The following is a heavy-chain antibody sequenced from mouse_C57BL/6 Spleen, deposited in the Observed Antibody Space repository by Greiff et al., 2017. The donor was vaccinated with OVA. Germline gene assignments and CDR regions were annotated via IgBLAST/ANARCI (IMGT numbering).Heavy chain of an antibody. D-gene: IGHD2-1*01. V-gene: IGHV1-54*01. CDR1: GYAFTNYS. CDR2: INPGSGGT. CDR3: AREGGNPFAY. Sequence: VKLQESGAELVRPGTSVKVSCKASGYAFTNYSIEWVKQRPGQGLEWIGVINPGSGGTNYNEKFKGKATLTADKSSSTAYMQLSSLTSEDSAVYFCAREGGNPFAYWGQGTLVTVSA. J-gene: IGHJ3*01.